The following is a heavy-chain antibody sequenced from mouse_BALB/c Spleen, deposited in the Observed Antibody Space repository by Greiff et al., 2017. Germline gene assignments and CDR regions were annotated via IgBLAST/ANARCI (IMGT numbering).Heavy chain of an antibody. CDR1: GFNIKDYY. J-gene: IGHJ1*01. V-gene: IGHV14-4*02. CDR3: TLGWYFDV. CDR2: IDPENGDT. D-gene: IGHD4-1*01. Sequence: VQLKQSGAELVRSGASVKLSCTASGFNIKDYYMHWVKQRPEQGLEWIGWIDPENGDTEYAPKFQGKATMTADTSSNTAYLQLSSLTSEDTAVYYCTLGWYFDVWGAGTTVTVSS.